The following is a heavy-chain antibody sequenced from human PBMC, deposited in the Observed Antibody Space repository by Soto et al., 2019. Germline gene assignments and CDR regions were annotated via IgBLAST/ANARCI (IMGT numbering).Heavy chain of an antibody. CDR2: ISGSGGST. D-gene: IGHD3-10*01. Sequence: LRLSCAASGFTFSSYAMSWVRQAPGKGLEWVSAISGSGGSTYHADSVKGRFTISRDNSKNTLYLRMNSLRAEDTAVYYCAKAVFYYYYGMDVWGQGTTVTVSS. J-gene: IGHJ6*02. V-gene: IGHV3-23*01. CDR3: AKAVFYYYYGMDV. CDR1: GFTFSSYA.